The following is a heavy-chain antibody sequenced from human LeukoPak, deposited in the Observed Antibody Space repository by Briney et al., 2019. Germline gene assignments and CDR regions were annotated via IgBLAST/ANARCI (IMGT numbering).Heavy chain of an antibody. V-gene: IGHV1-3*01. CDR3: ARDEARITIFGVAGYFDY. CDR2: INAGNGNT. D-gene: IGHD3-3*01. Sequence: GASVKVSCKASGYTFTSYAMHWVRQAPGQRLEWMRWINAGNGNTKYSQKFQGRVTITRDTSASTAYMVLSSLRSEDTAVYYCARDEARITIFGVAGYFDYWGQGTLVTVSS. CDR1: GYTFTSYA. J-gene: IGHJ4*02.